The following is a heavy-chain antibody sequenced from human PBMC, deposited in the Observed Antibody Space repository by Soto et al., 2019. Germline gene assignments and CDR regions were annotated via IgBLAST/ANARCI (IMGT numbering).Heavy chain of an antibody. CDR3: ARDDPYYDFWSGYSAPLGMDV. CDR1: GYTXXXYA. CDR2: INAGNGNT. Sequence: GXSVKVSCKASGYTXXXYAMHWXXQXPGQRLEWMGWINAGNGNTKYSQKFQGRVTITRDTSASTAYMELSSLRSEDTAVYYCARDDPYYDFWSGYSAPLGMDVWGQGTTVTVSS. V-gene: IGHV1-3*01. D-gene: IGHD3-3*01. J-gene: IGHJ6*02.